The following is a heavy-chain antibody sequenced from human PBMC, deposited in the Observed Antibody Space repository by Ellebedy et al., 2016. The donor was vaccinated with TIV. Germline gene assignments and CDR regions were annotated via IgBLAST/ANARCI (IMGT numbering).Heavy chain of an antibody. CDR3: ARALSSGWYTDSYNWFDP. J-gene: IGHJ5*02. V-gene: IGHV4-61*01. D-gene: IGHD6-19*01. Sequence: SETLSLTXTVSGCSVSSGSYYWSWIRQPPGKGLEWIGYIYYSGGTNYNPSLKSRVTISVDTSKNQFSLKLSSVTAADTAVYYCARALSSGWYTDSYNWFDPWGQGTLVTVSS. CDR2: IYYSGGT. CDR1: GCSVSSGSYY.